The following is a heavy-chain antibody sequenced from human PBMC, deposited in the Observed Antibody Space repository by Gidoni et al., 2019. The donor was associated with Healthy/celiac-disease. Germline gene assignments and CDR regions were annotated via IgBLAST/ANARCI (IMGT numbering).Heavy chain of an antibody. CDR1: GGTSSSYP. D-gene: IGHD4-17*01. CDR2: IIPIFGTA. V-gene: IGHV1-69*01. J-gene: IGHJ6*02. Sequence: VQLVQSGAEVKKPGPSVTLSCKVSGGTSSSYPTSWVRQAPGQGLEWMGGIIPIFGTANCAQKCQGRVTITADETTSTAYMELSSLRTEDTAVYYCAGLPTGTTPSVGLDYGMDVWGQGTTVTVSS. CDR3: AGLPTGTTPSVGLDYGMDV.